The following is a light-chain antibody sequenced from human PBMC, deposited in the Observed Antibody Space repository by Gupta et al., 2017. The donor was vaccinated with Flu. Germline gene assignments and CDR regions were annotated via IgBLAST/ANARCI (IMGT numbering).Light chain of an antibody. Sequence: SATLSCRASQSVSSSYLAWYQQKPGQAPRLLIYGASSRATGIPDRFSGSGSGTDFTLTISRLEPEDFAVYYCQQYGSSPPYTFGQGTKLEIK. CDR2: GAS. V-gene: IGKV3-20*01. CDR3: QQYGSSPPYT. J-gene: IGKJ2*01. CDR1: QSVSSSY.